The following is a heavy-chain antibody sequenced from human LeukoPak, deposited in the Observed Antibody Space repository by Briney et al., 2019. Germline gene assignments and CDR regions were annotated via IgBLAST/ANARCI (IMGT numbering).Heavy chain of an antibody. CDR2: IYPGDSDT. J-gene: IGHJ5*02. Sequence: GESQKFCNKGSGYSFTSYWIGWVRQMPGKGLEWMGIIYPGDSDTRYSPSFQGQVTISADKSISTAYLQWSSLKASATAMYYCGRQSWGGDCYFYWFDTWGQRNLVTVSS. D-gene: IGHD2-21*02. V-gene: IGHV5-51*01. CDR1: GYSFTSYW. CDR3: GRQSWGGDCYFYWFDT.